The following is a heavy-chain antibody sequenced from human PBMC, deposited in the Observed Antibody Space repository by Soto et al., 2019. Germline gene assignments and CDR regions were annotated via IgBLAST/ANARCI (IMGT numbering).Heavy chain of an antibody. V-gene: IGHV3-33*01. Sequence: PGGSLRLSCAASGFTFSSYGMHWVRQAPGKGLEWVAVIWYDGSNKYYADSVKGRFTISRDNSKNTLYLQMNSLRVEDTAVYYCARTYYYDSTADYWGQGTLVTVSS. CDR2: IWYDGSNK. CDR1: GFTFSSYG. D-gene: IGHD3-22*01. CDR3: ARTYYYDSTADY. J-gene: IGHJ4*02.